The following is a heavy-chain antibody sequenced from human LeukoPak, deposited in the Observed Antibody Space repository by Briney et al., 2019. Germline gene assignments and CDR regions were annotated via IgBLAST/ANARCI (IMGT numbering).Heavy chain of an antibody. V-gene: IGHV3-48*02. D-gene: IGHD3-16*01. CDR1: RFRFSSNS. Sequence: GGSLRLSCAASRFRFSSNSMNWVRQAPGKGLEWVSYISSDSSTMYYADSVKGRVTISTDKSIKTAFLQMNSLRDEDTAMYYCARGYYVSGSYANDAFDIWGQGAVVTVSS. CDR3: ARGYYVSGSYANDAFDI. J-gene: IGHJ3*02. CDR2: ISSDSSTM.